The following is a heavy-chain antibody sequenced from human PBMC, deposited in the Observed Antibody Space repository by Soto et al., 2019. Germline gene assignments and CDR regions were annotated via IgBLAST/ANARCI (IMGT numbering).Heavy chain of an antibody. CDR2: ISAYNGNT. Sequence: QVQRVQSGAEVKKPGASVKVSCKASGYTFTSYGISWVRQAPGQGLEWMGWISAYNGNTNYAQKLQGRVTMTTDTSTSTAYMQMRRLRSDDTAVYYCARDRGAYGMNVWGQGTTVTVSS. CDR1: GYTFTSYG. V-gene: IGHV1-18*01. CDR3: ARDRGAYGMNV. J-gene: IGHJ6*02.